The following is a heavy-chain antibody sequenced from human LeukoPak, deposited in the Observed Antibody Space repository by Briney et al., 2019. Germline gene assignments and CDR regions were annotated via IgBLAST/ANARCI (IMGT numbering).Heavy chain of an antibody. CDR1: GASISSSY. Sequence: SETLSLTCSVSGASISSSYWSGLRQPPGKGLEWIAHIYNRDTNYNPSLQSRVTISLDTSKNQFSLKLTSVTAADTAVYYCAKNGRTWPSWGQGTLVTVSS. CDR3: AKNGRTWPS. CDR2: IYNRDT. D-gene: IGHD2-8*01. V-gene: IGHV4-59*03. J-gene: IGHJ5*02.